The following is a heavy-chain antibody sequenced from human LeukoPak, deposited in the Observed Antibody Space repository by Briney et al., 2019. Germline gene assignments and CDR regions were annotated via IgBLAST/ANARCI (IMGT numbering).Heavy chain of an antibody. CDR3: AKDWRYCSSTSCRPIYFDY. D-gene: IGHD2-2*01. J-gene: IGHJ4*02. CDR1: GGSISSYY. V-gene: IGHV4-4*07. CDR2: IYTSGST. Sequence: SETLSLTCTVSGGSISSYYWSWIRQPAGKGLEWIGRIYTSGSTNYNPSLKSRVTMSVDTSKNQFSLKLSSVTAADTAVYYCAKDWRYCSSTSCRPIYFDYWGQGTLVTVSS.